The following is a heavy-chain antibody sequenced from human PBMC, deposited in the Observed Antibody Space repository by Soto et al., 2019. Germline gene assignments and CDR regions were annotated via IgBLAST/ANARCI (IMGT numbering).Heavy chain of an antibody. CDR1: GDTFTNND. Sequence: ASVKVSCKASGDTFTNNDVSWVRQATGQGLEWMGWMNPGSGDTGYAQKFQGRVTMTRDISIATAYMELNSLTSEDTAIYYCARMESFGSLNWFDPWGQGTLGTVPS. D-gene: IGHD5-18*01. CDR3: ARMESFGSLNWFDP. CDR2: MNPGSGDT. V-gene: IGHV1-8*02. J-gene: IGHJ5*02.